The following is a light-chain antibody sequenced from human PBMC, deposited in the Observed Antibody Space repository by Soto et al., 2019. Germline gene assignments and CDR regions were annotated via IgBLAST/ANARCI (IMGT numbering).Light chain of an antibody. CDR1: QSVSSN. V-gene: IGKV3-15*01. CDR3: QQYNNWPPWT. Sequence: EMVMTQSPATLSVSPGERATLSCRASQSVSSNLAWYQQKPGQAPRLLIYGASNRATGVPARFSGSGSGTQFTLTISSLQSEDFAVYYCQQYNNWPPWTLGQGTKVDIK. J-gene: IGKJ1*01. CDR2: GAS.